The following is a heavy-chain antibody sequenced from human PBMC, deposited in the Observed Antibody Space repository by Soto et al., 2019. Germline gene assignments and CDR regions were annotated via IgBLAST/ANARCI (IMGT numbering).Heavy chain of an antibody. CDR2: IYYSGST. V-gene: IGHV4-59*11. CDR3: AEAERAAAGLFDY. CDR1: GGSIGSRD. J-gene: IGHJ4*02. Sequence: SGTPSLTCTVPGGSIGSRDRSWIRQPPGKGLEWIGYIYYSGSTNYNPSLKSRVTISVDTSKNQFSLKLSSVTAADTAVYYCAEAERAAAGLFDYRDRGTLVTVS. D-gene: IGHD6-13*01.